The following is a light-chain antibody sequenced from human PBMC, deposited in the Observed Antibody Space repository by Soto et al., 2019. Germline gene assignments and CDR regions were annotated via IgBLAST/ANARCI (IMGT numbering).Light chain of an antibody. CDR3: QQDYNLPQT. CDR1: QSVSSSY. J-gene: IGKJ1*01. CDR2: GAS. Sequence: PGERVTLSCRARQSVSSSYLTWYQQKPGQAPRLLIHGASTRATGIPARFSGSGSGIDFTLTISSLQPEDFAVYYCQQDYNLPQTFGQGPKVEIK. V-gene: IGKV3D-7*01.